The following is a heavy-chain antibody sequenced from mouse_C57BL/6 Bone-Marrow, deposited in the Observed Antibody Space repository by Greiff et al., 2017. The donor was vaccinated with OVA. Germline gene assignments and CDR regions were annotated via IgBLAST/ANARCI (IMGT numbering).Heavy chain of an antibody. Sequence: VQLKESGGGLVKPGGSLKLSCAASGFTFSSYAMSWVRQTPEKRLEWVATISDGGSYTYYPDNVKGRFTISRDNAKNNLYLQMSHLKSEDTAMYYCARDYYGSSLTFDYWGQGTTLTVSS. CDR1: GFTFSSYA. D-gene: IGHD1-1*01. V-gene: IGHV5-4*01. CDR3: ARDYYGSSLTFDY. CDR2: ISDGGSYT. J-gene: IGHJ2*01.